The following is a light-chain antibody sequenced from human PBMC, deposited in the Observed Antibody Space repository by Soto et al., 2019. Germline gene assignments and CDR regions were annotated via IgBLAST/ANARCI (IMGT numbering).Light chain of an antibody. J-gene: IGKJ5*01. CDR1: QSISSY. CDR3: QQANSFPHT. Sequence: DIQMTQSPSSLSASVGARVTITCRASQSISSYLNWYQQKPGKAPKLLIYAASSLQSGVPSRFSGSGSGTDFTLTISSLQPEDFATYYCQQANSFPHTFGQGTRLEIK. V-gene: IGKV1-39*01. CDR2: AAS.